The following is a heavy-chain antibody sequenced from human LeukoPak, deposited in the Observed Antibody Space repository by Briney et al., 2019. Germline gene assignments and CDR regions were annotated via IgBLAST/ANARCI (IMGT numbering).Heavy chain of an antibody. CDR1: GGSFSGYY. V-gene: IGHV4-34*01. J-gene: IGHJ6*02. D-gene: IGHD4-23*01. Sequence: SETLSLTCAVYGGSFSGYYWSWIRQPPGKGLEWIGEINHSGSANYNPSLKSRVTISVDTSKNQFSLKLSSVTAADTAVYYCARDRLRWYPYYYYGMDVWGQGTTVTVSS. CDR2: INHSGSA. CDR3: ARDRLRWYPYYYYGMDV.